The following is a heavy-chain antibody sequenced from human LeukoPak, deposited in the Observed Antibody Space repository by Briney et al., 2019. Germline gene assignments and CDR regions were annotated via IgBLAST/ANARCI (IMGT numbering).Heavy chain of an antibody. CDR2: IYYTGGT. J-gene: IGHJ4*02. CDR3: ARAGPREDY. Sequence: SETLSLTCTVSGGSISRGSYHWAWIRQPPGKGLEWIGNIYYTGGTYYNPSLKSRVTISVDTSKNQFSLKLSSVTAADTAVYYCARAGPREDYWGQGTLVTVSS. CDR1: GGSISRGSYH. V-gene: IGHV4-39*07.